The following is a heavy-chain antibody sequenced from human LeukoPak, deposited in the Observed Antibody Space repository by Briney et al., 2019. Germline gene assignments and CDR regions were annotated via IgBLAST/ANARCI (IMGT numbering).Heavy chain of an antibody. Sequence: SETLSLTCTVSGGSISSYYWSWFRQPPPKGLEWIGYIYYSRSTNYNPSLKSRVTISVDTSKNQFSVKMNSMTAADTVVYCCTRERAAGNPSHFDYWGQGSLVTVSS. CDR3: TRERAAGNPSHFDY. CDR2: IYYSRST. J-gene: IGHJ4*02. V-gene: IGHV4-59*01. CDR1: GGSISSYY. D-gene: IGHD6-13*01.